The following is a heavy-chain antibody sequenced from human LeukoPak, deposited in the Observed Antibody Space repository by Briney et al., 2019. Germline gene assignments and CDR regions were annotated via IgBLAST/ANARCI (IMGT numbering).Heavy chain of an antibody. V-gene: IGHV4-59*01. CDR2: IYYSGST. J-gene: IGHJ5*02. CDR3: ARRIVVIDNWFDP. Sequence: SETLSLTCTVSGGSISSYYWSWIRQPPGKGLEWIGYIYYSGSTNYNPSLKSRVTISVDTSKNQFSLKLSSVTAADTAVYYCARRIVVIDNWFDPWGQGTLVTVSS. D-gene: IGHD3-22*01. CDR1: GGSISSYY.